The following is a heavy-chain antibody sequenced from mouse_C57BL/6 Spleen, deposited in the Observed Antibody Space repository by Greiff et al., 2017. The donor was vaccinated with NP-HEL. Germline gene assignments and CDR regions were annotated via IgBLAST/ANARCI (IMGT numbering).Heavy chain of an antibody. CDR3: ARSEDGYPWYFDV. V-gene: IGHV1-64*01. CDR2: IHPNSGST. Sequence: QVQLQQPGAELVKPGASVKLSCKASGYTFTSYWMHWVKQRPGQGLEWIGVIHPNSGSTNYNEKFKSKATLTVDKSSSTAYMQLSSLTSEDSAVYYCARSEDGYPWYFDVWGTGTTVTVSS. D-gene: IGHD2-3*01. CDR1: GYTFTSYW. J-gene: IGHJ1*03.